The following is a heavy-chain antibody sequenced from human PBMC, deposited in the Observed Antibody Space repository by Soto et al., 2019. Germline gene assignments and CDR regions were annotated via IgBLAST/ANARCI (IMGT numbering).Heavy chain of an antibody. J-gene: IGHJ4*02. CDR1: GFTFTSYS. CDR3: ARDDVPGIAAAFGY. V-gene: IGHV3-48*02. D-gene: IGHD6-13*01. Sequence: EVQLVESGGGLVQPGGSLRLSCAASGFTFTSYSINWVRQAPGKGLEWLSFISGNARTIYYEDYVKGRFTVSRDNAKNSIYLQMNSLRDEDTAVYYCARDDVPGIAAAFGYWGQGTLVTVSS. CDR2: ISGNARTI.